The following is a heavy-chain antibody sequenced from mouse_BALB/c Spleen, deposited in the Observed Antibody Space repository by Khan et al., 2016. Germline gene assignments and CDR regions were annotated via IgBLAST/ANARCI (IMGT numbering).Heavy chain of an antibody. D-gene: IGHD1-1*01. CDR2: INPDSRTI. J-gene: IGHJ3*01. V-gene: IGHV4-1*02. CDR1: GFDFSRYW. CDR3: ARAGYYGYLAY. Sequence: EVTLLESGGGLVQPGGSLKLSCAASGFDFSRYWMSWVRQAPGQGLEWIGEINPDSRTINYTPSLKDKFIISRDNATNTLYLQMSKVRSEDTALYYCARAGYYGYLAYWGQGTLVSVSA.